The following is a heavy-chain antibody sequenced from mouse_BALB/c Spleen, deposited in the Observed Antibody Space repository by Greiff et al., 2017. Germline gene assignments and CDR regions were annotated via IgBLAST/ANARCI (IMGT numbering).Heavy chain of an antibody. CDR1: GFAFSSYD. CDR3: ARHYYGYENYYFDY. J-gene: IGHJ2*01. V-gene: IGHV5-12-1*01. D-gene: IGHD1-2*01. CDR2: ISSGGGST. Sequence: EVQLVESGGGLVKPGGSLKLSCAASGFAFSSYDMSWVRQTPEKRLEWVAYISSGGGSTYYPDTVKGRFTISRDNAKNTLYLQMSSLKSEDTAMYYCARHYYGYENYYFDYWGQGTTLTVSS.